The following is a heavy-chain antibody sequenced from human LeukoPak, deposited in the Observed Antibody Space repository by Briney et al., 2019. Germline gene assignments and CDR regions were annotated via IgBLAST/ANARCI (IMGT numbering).Heavy chain of an antibody. D-gene: IGHD3-9*01. CDR1: GGSFSGYY. CDR3: ARGGLRYFVWLNLFDP. CDR2: INHSGST. J-gene: IGHJ5*02. Sequence: PSETLSLTCAVYGGSFSGYYWSWIRQPPGKGLEWIGEINHSGSTNYNPSLKSRVTISVDTSKNQFSLKLSSVTAADTAVYYCARGGLRYFVWLNLFDPWGQGTLVTVSS. V-gene: IGHV4-34*01.